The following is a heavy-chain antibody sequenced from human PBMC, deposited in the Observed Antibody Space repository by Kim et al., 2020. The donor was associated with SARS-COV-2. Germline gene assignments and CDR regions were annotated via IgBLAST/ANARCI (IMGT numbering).Heavy chain of an antibody. V-gene: IGHV4-34*01. Sequence: SETLSLTCAVYGGSFSGYYWSWIRQPPGKGLEWIGEINHSGSTNYNPSLKSRVTISVDTSKNQFSLKLSSVTAADTAVYYCARVGDYYGSGSYYNARSFDYWGQGTLVTVSS. J-gene: IGHJ4*02. CDR3: ARVGDYYGSGSYYNARSFDY. D-gene: IGHD3-10*01. CDR1: GGSFSGYY. CDR2: INHSGST.